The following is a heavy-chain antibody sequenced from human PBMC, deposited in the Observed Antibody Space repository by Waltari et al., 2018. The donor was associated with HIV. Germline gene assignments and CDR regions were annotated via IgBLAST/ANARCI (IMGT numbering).Heavy chain of an antibody. CDR3: AGAPNGDFSWLDP. CDR2: ISYSGSA. J-gene: IGHJ5*02. V-gene: IGHV4-39*07. CDR1: AGSVTSSTYY. D-gene: IGHD4-17*01. Sequence: QLQLQESGPGLVKPSETLSLTCTVAAGSVTSSTYYWGWIRQAPGRGREWIGAISYSGSAYYNPSLESRVTISLDTSKNQFSLKLQSVTAADTAVYYCAGAPNGDFSWLDPWGQGTLVTVSS.